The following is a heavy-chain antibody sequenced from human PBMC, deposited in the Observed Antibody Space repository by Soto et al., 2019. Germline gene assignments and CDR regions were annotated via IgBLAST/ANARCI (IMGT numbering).Heavy chain of an antibody. CDR1: GGNFIDYA. D-gene: IGHD1-20*01. CDR2: IIPIIATA. J-gene: IGHJ5*02. V-gene: IGHV1-69*01. CDR3: ARDHRYNWNDEGWFDP. Sequence: QVQLVQSGAEVKKPGSSVRVSCEASGGNFIDYAFSWVRQAPGQGLEWMGGIIPIIATADYAQKFQGRVTITADESTRTAYMEVTSLTSEDTAVYFCARDHRYNWNDEGWFDPWGQGTLVTVSS.